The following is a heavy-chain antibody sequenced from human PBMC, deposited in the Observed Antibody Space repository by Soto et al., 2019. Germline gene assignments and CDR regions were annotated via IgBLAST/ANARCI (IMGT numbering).Heavy chain of an antibody. CDR3: ARVALLQGQWPSFGDY. CDR2: INPNSGGT. D-gene: IGHD6-19*01. V-gene: IGHV1-2*04. J-gene: IGHJ4*02. Sequence: QVQLVQSGAEVKKPGASVKVSCKASGYTFTGYYMHWVRQAPGQGLEWMGWINPNSGGTNYAQKFQGWVTMTRDTSISTADMELSRLRSDDTAVYYCARVALLQGQWPSFGDYWGQGTLVTVSS. CDR1: GYTFTGYY.